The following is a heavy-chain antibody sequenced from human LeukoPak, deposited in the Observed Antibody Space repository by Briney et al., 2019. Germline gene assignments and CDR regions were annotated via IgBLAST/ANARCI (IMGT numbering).Heavy chain of an antibody. CDR1: GFTFSSYS. CDR2: ISSSSSYI. CDR3: ARGIGYCSREFDY. Sequence: GGSLRLSCAASGFTFSSYSMNWVRQAPGKGLEWVSSISSSSSYIYYADSVKGRFTISRDNAKNSLYLQMNSLRAEDTAVYYCARGIGYCSREFDYWGQGTLVTVSS. V-gene: IGHV3-21*01. D-gene: IGHD2-15*01. J-gene: IGHJ4*02.